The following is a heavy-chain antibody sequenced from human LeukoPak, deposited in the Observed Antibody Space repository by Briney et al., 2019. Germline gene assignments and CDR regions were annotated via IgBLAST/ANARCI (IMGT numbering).Heavy chain of an antibody. CDR3: ASSFPYYYDSSGYFDAFDI. CDR2: ISAYNGNT. CDR1: GYTFTSYG. Sequence: ASVKVSCKASGYTFTSYGISWVRQAPGQGLEWMGWISAYNGNTNYAQKLQGRVTMTTDTSTSTAYMELRSLRSDDTAVYYCASSFPYYYDSSGYFDAFDIWGQGTMVTVSS. J-gene: IGHJ3*02. V-gene: IGHV1-18*01. D-gene: IGHD3-22*01.